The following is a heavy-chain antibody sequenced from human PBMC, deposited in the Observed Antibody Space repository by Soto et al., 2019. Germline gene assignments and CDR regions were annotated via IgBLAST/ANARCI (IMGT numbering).Heavy chain of an antibody. D-gene: IGHD1-20*01. CDR3: ARVITGYYYGMDV. CDR2: ISYDGSNK. CDR1: GFTFSTYG. Sequence: PGGSLRLSCAASGFTFSTYGMNWVRQAPGKGLEWVAVISYDGSNKYYADPVKGRFTISRDNSKNTLYLQMNSLRAEDTAVYYCARVITGYYYGMDVWGQGTTVTVSS. J-gene: IGHJ6*02. V-gene: IGHV3-30*03.